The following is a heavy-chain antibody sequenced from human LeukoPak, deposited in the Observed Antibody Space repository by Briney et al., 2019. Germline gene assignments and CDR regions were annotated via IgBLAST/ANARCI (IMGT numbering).Heavy chain of an antibody. Sequence: SETLSLTCAVYGGSFSGYYWSWIRQPPGKGLEWIGEINHSGSTNYNPSLKSRVTISVDTSKNQFSLKLSSVTAADTAVYYCARYYGDYVPANWFDPWGQGTLVTVSS. D-gene: IGHD4-17*01. J-gene: IGHJ5*02. CDR3: ARYYGDYVPANWFDP. CDR2: INHSGST. V-gene: IGHV4-34*01. CDR1: GGSFSGYY.